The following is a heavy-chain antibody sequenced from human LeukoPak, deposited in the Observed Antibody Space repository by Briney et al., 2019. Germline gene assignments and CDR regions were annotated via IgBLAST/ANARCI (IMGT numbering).Heavy chain of an antibody. V-gene: IGHV1-2*02. CDR1: GYTFTGYY. D-gene: IGHD1-1*01. CDR3: APSGGTTSGFHMWYFDY. Sequence: ASVKVSCKASGYTFTGYYMHWVRQAPGQGLGWMGWINPNSGGTNYVQKFQGRVTMTRDTSISTAYMELSRLRSDDTAVYYCAPSGGTTSGFHMWYFDYWGQGTLVTVSS. J-gene: IGHJ4*02. CDR2: INPNSGGT.